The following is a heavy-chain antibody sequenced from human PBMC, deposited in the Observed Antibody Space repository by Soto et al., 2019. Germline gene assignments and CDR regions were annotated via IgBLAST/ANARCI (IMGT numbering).Heavy chain of an antibody. CDR1: GFIFSMYS. Sequence: GGSLRLSCEVSGFIFSMYSMSWVRQTPGKGLEWVAKIPQDGVDGHYADAVKGRFTISRDNGKNSLYLQMNNLRAEDTAVYYCARDHLILPAHDFFYGSDVWGRGATVTVS. J-gene: IGHJ6*02. CDR2: IPQDGVDG. V-gene: IGHV3-7*03. D-gene: IGHD2-21*02. CDR3: ARDHLILPAHDFFYGSDV.